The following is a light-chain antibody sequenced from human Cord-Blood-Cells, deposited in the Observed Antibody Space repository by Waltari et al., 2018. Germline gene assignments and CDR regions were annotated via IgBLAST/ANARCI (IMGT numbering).Light chain of an antibody. J-gene: IGKJ2*01. CDR3: QHSYRTPYT. CDR1: QSISSY. Sequence: DIQMTQSPTYLSASVGHRVPITCLASQSISSYVNLYQQKPGNAPKLLIYAASSLQSGDTSTFSGSRSRADFTLTISGLQPDDCATYYWQHSYRTPYTFGEGTEL. CDR2: AAS. V-gene: IGKV1-39*01.